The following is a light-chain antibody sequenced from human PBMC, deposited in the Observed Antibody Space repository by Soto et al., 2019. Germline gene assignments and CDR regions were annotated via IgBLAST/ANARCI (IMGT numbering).Light chain of an antibody. V-gene: IGLV2-14*01. Sequence: QSALTQPASVSGSPGQSITISCTGTSSDVGGYEYVSWYQQYPGKAPKLMIYEVNNRPSGVSHRFSGPKSGNTASLTISGLQAEDEADYYCSSYADSANYVFGTGTKVTVL. CDR2: EVN. J-gene: IGLJ1*01. CDR3: SSYADSANYV. CDR1: SSDVGGYEY.